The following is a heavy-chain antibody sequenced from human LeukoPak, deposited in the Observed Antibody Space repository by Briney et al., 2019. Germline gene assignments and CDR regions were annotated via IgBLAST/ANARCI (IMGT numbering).Heavy chain of an antibody. CDR1: GFTFSSYA. V-gene: IGHV3-23*01. CDR3: AREGSDWNYYYYMDV. Sequence: GGSLRLSCAASGFTFSSYAMSWVRLAPGKGLKWVSSISGGDGSTYYANSVKGRFTISRDNAKNSLYLQMNSLRAEDTAVYYCAREGSDWNYYYYMDVWGKGTTVTISS. J-gene: IGHJ6*03. CDR2: ISGGDGST. D-gene: IGHD6-19*01.